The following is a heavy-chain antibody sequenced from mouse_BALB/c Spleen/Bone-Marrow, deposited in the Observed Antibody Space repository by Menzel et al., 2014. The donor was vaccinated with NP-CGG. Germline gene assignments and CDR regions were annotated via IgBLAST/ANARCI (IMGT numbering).Heavy chain of an antibody. V-gene: IGHV1-54*01. CDR3: ARCLTGTSAMDY. CDR1: GYAFTNYL. D-gene: IGHD4-1*01. J-gene: IGHJ4*01. CDR2: INPGSGGT. Sequence: QVQLQQSGAELVRPGTSVKVSCKASGYAFTNYLIEWVKRRPGQGLEWIGVINPGSGGTNYNEKFKAKATLTADKSSSTAYMRLSSLTSDDSAVYFCARCLTGTSAMDYWGQGTSVTVSS.